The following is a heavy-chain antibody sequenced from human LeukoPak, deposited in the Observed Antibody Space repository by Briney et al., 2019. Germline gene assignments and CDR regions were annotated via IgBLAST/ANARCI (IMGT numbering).Heavy chain of an antibody. Sequence: SETLSLTCTVSGDSIRSYQWSWFRQPPGKGLEWIGYISYSGGTVYSPSLRSRVTISVDTSKSQFSLKLSSVTAADAAVYYCARVGRGDHTWGSYSFDYWGQGILVTVSS. J-gene: IGHJ4*02. CDR3: ARVGRGDHTWGSYSFDY. CDR1: GDSIRSYQ. CDR2: ISYSGGT. V-gene: IGHV4-59*01. D-gene: IGHD3-16*01.